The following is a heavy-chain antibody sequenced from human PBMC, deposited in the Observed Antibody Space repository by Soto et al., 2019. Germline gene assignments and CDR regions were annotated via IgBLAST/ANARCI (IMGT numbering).Heavy chain of an antibody. D-gene: IGHD3-10*01. V-gene: IGHV3-21*01. CDR1: GFTFSSYS. Sequence: GGSLRLSCAASGFTFSSYSMNWVRQAPGKGLEWVSSISSSSSYIYYADSVKGRFTISRDNAKNSLYLQMNSLRAEDTVVYYCARDHFPLYFDCRGEGTLVTVSS. CDR3: ARDHFPLYFDC. J-gene: IGHJ4*01. CDR2: ISSSSSYI.